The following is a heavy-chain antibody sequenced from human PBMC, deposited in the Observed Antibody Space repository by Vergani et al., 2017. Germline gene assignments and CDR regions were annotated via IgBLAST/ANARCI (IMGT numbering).Heavy chain of an antibody. V-gene: IGHV1-69-2*01. CDR3: ATPHTVTTGGMEV. CDR2: VDPEDGET. J-gene: IGHJ6*02. D-gene: IGHD4-17*01. Sequence: EVQLVQSGAEVKKPGATMEISCNVSGYTFPDHYMHWVKQAPGKGLEWMGLVDPEDGETIYAEKFKGRVTIAADTSTDTAHLELSSLRSEDTAVYYCATPHTVTTGGMEVWGQGTTVIVSS. CDR1: GYTFPDHY.